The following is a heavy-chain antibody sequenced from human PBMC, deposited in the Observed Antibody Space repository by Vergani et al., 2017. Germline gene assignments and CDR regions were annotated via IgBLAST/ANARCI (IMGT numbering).Heavy chain of an antibody. Sequence: EVQLLESGGGLVQPGGSLRLSCAASGFTFSSYSMNWVRQAPGKGLEWVSYISSSSSTIYYADSVKGRFTISRDNAKNSLYLQMNSLRDEDTAVYYCARDPTPRYYYDSSGYYFDYWGQGTLVTVSS. J-gene: IGHJ4*02. CDR2: ISSSSSTI. D-gene: IGHD3-22*01. V-gene: IGHV3-48*02. CDR3: ARDPTPRYYYDSSGYYFDY. CDR1: GFTFSSYS.